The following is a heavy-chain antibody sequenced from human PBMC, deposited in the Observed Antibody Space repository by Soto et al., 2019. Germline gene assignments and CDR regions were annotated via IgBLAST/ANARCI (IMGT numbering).Heavy chain of an antibody. Sequence: GASVKVSCKASGYTFTSYYMHWVRQAPGQGLEWMGIINPSGGSTSYAQKFQGRVTMTRDTSTSTVYMELSSLRSEDTAVYYCARDSSKVTGTTWFDPWGQGTLVTVSS. CDR2: INPSGGST. J-gene: IGHJ5*02. CDR1: GYTFTSYY. V-gene: IGHV1-46*03. D-gene: IGHD1-20*01. CDR3: ARDSSKVTGTTWFDP.